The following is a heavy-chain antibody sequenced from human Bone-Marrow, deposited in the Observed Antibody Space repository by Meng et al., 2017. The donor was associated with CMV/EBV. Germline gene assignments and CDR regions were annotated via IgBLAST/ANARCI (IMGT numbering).Heavy chain of an antibody. CDR2: IYYSGST. J-gene: IGHJ3*02. D-gene: IGHD3-3*01. CDR3: ARGSPFTYYDFWSGYFPHDAFDI. Sequence: SETLSLTCTVSGGSISSYSWSWIRQPPGKGLEWIGYIYYSGSTNYNPSLKSRVTISVDTSKNQFSLKLSSVTAADTAVYYCARGSPFTYYDFWSGYFPHDAFDIWGQGTMVTVSS. V-gene: IGHV4-59*01. CDR1: GGSISSYS.